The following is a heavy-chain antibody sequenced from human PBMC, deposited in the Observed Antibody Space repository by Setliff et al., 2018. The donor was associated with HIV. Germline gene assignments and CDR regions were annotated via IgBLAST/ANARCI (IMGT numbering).Heavy chain of an antibody. D-gene: IGHD3-10*01. CDR2: IHHSGST. J-gene: IGHJ5*02. CDR1: GGSIRSNDW. V-gene: IGHV4-4*02. Sequence: SETLSLTCTVSGGSIRSNDWWSWVRQPPGKGLELIGEIHHSGSTYYNPSLKSRVTISVDTSKNQFSLKLSSVTAADTAVYYCATYADRESNRFDPWGQGILVTVSS. CDR3: ATYADRESNRFDP.